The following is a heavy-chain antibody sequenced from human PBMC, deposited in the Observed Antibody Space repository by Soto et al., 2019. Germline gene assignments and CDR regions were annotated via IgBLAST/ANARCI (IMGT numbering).Heavy chain of an antibody. Sequence: ASVKVSCKASGYTFTSYYMHWVRQAPGQGLEWMGIINPSGGSTSYAQKFQGRVTMTRDTSTSTVYMELSSLISEDTAVYYCARAHHYYDSSGPEFDYWGQGTLVTVSS. D-gene: IGHD3-22*01. CDR1: GYTFTSYY. CDR2: INPSGGST. CDR3: ARAHHYYDSSGPEFDY. J-gene: IGHJ4*02. V-gene: IGHV1-46*01.